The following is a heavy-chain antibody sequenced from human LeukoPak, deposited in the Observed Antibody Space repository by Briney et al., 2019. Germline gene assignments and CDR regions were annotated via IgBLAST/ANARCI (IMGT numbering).Heavy chain of an antibody. D-gene: IGHD2/OR15-2a*01. CDR3: ARDFFPVVDSTRYEIGY. V-gene: IGHV3-30-3*01. Sequence: PGGSLRLSCAASGFTFNDYALYWVRQAPGKGLEWVTLISYDGYDKSYADSVRGRFTISRDNSRNTLYLQMDSLRSEDTAVYYCARDFFPVVDSTRYEIGYWGQGTLVTVSS. CDR2: ISYDGYDK. CDR1: GFTFNDYA. J-gene: IGHJ4*02.